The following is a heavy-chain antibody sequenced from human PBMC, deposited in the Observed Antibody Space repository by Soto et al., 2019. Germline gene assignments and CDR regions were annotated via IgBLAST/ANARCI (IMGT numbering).Heavy chain of an antibody. CDR3: ASVIGDCPTSPHFDY. D-gene: IGHD2-21*02. J-gene: IGHJ4*02. CDR2: ISGSGGST. CDR1: GFTFSSYA. V-gene: IGHV3-23*01. Sequence: PGGSLRLSCAASGFTFSSYAMSWVRQAPGKGLEWVSAISGSGGSTYYADSVKGRFTISRDNSKNTLYLQMNSLRAEDTAVYYCASVIGDCPTSPHFDYWGQGTLVTVSS.